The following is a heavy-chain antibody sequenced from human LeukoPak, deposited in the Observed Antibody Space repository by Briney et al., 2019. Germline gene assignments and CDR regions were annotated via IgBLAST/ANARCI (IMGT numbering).Heavy chain of an antibody. CDR1: GDTVSSSY. J-gene: IGHJ4*02. D-gene: IGHD1-26*01. V-gene: IGHV4-59*02. Sequence: SSETLSLTCTVSGDTVSSSYWSWFRQPPGKGLEWIGYIGYTGSLKYNPSLKSRLTISVDTSKNQFSLKLHSVTAADTAVYYCARSVGAPDYWGQGVLVTVSS. CDR2: IGYTGSL. CDR3: ARSVGAPDY.